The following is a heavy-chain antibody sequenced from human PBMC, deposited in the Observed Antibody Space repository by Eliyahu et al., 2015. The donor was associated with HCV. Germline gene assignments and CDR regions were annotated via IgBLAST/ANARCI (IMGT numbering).Heavy chain of an antibody. D-gene: IGHD6-13*01. V-gene: IGHV3-30*02. CDR3: AKEGRILVGGTHYYGMDV. Sequence: QVQLVESGRGVVQPGGSLRLSCGASGFAFSGYAMHWVRQAPGKGLEWVAFIRADGSDDLYADSVKGRFSISRDNSKHTLYLQMNSPRDEDTAVYFCAKEGRILVGGTHYYGMDVWGQGTTVTVSS. CDR1: GFAFSGYA. J-gene: IGHJ6*02. CDR2: IRADGSDD.